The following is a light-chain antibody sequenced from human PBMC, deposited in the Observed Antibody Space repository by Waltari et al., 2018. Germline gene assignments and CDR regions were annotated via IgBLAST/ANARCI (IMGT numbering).Light chain of an antibody. Sequence: DIQLTQSPSFLSASVRDRVTITCRASQGINSYLAWYQQKPGKAPKLLIYGASTLQSGVPPRFSGSGSGTEFTLTISRLQPEDFATYYCQQHNNYPFTFGPGTRLDI. CDR3: QQHNNYPFT. V-gene: IGKV1-9*01. J-gene: IGKJ5*01. CDR2: GAS. CDR1: QGINSY.